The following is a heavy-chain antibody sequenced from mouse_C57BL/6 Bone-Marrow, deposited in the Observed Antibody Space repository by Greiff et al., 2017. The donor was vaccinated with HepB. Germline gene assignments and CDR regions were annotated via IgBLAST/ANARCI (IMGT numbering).Heavy chain of an antibody. D-gene: IGHD2-5*01. CDR1: GFSLTSYG. CDR3: ARNWGSNYVCYWYFDV. Sequence: QVQLKESGPGLVQPSQSLSITCTVSGFSLTSYGVHWVRQSPGKGLEWLGVIWSGGSTDYNAAFISRLSISKANSKSQVFFKMNSLQADDTAIYYCARNWGSNYVCYWYFDVWGTGTTVTVSS. V-gene: IGHV2-2*01. J-gene: IGHJ1*03. CDR2: IWSGGST.